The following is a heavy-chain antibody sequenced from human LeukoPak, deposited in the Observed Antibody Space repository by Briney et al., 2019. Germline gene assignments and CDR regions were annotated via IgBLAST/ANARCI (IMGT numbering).Heavy chain of an antibody. CDR1: GFTFSTYA. V-gene: IGHV3-15*01. Sequence: GGSLRLSCAASGFTFSTYAMSWVRQAPGKGLEWVGRIKSKDVGGTTDYAAPVKGRFTISRDDSKNTLYLQMNSLETEDTAVYYCSTDFSRGYFGSWGQGTLVTVSS. CDR2: IKSKDVGGTT. D-gene: IGHD2-2*01. CDR3: STDFSRGYFGS. J-gene: IGHJ4*02.